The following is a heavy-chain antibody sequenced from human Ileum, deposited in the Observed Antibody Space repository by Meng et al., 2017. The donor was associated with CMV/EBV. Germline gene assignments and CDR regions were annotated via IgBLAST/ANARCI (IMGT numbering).Heavy chain of an antibody. CDR1: GFTFSSYF. CDR3: TRDDLGSN. Sequence: GESLKISCAGSGFTFSSYFMNWVRQPPGKGLEWVSSITSSSSYIFYADSVKGRFTISRDNAKNSLYLQINSLRAEDTAVYYCTRDDLGSNWGQGTLVTVSS. J-gene: IGHJ4*02. V-gene: IGHV3-21*01. CDR2: ITSSSSYI.